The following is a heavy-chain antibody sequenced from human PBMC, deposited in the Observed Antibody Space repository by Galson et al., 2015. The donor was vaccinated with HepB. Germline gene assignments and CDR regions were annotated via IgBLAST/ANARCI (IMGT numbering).Heavy chain of an antibody. V-gene: IGHV6-1*01. CDR2: TYYRSKWYN. CDR1: GDSVSSNSAA. CDR3: AREYCSGGSCYSGLFDY. D-gene: IGHD2-15*01. Sequence: CAISGDSVSSNSAAWNWIRQSPSRGLEWLGRTYYRSKWYNDYAVSVKSRITINPDTSKNQFSLQLNSVTPEDTAVYYCAREYCSGGSCYSGLFDYWGQGTLVTVSS. J-gene: IGHJ4*02.